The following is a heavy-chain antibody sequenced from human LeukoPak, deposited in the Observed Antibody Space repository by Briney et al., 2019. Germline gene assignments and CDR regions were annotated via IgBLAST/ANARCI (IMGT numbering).Heavy chain of an antibody. V-gene: IGHV1-58*01. D-gene: IGHD2-2*01. Sequence: GGSLILSCAASGFTFTSSAVQWVRQARGQRLEWIGWIVVGSGNTNYAQKFQERVTITRDMSTSTAYMELSSLRSEDTAVYYCAADERYCSSTSCYGGWGQGTLVTVSS. CDR2: IVVGSGNT. CDR1: GFTFTSSA. CDR3: AADERYCSSTSCYGG. J-gene: IGHJ4*02.